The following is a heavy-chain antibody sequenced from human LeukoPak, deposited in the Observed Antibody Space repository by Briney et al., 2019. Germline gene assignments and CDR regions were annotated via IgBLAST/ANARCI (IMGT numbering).Heavy chain of an antibody. CDR3: ARVGCSSTSCYPEKDY. CDR2: ISGYNGNT. Sequence: ASVKVSCKASGYTSTSYGISWVRQAPGRGLEWMGWISGYNGNTNYAQKLQGRVTMTTDTSTSTAYMELRSLRSDDTAVYYCARVGCSSTSCYPEKDYWGQGTLVTVSS. V-gene: IGHV1-18*01. J-gene: IGHJ4*02. CDR1: GYTSTSYG. D-gene: IGHD2-2*01.